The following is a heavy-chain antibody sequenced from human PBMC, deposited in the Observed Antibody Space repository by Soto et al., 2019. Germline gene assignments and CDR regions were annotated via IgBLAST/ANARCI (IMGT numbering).Heavy chain of an antibody. V-gene: IGHV3-33*01. CDR3: XRDSGHLSTYVSDALDF. CDR1: GFNVNSYG. Sequence: GGSLRLSCSASGFNVNSYGVHWVRQAPGKGLEWVAVIWYDGRNIFYADSVKGRFTVSRDNSKNTVYFQMNNLRVEDTALYYCXRDSGHLSTYVSDALDFWGHGTMVTVSS. CDR2: IWYDGRNI. D-gene: IGHD3-10*02. J-gene: IGHJ3*01.